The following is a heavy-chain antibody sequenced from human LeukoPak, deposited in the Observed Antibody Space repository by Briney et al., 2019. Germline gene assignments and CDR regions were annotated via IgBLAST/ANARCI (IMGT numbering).Heavy chain of an antibody. CDR1: GYHFTTHW. D-gene: IGHD6-6*01. CDR2: IYPGDSDR. V-gene: IGHV5-51*04. J-gene: IGHJ4*02. CDR3: ARAESMASWGY. Sequence: GESLKISGKGFGYHFTTHWIGWVRQKAGKGLEWMAIIYPGDSDRRYRPSFQAQVPISANKPLSTAYLQWRSLKASAAAKYYCARAESMASWGYWGQGTLVTVSS.